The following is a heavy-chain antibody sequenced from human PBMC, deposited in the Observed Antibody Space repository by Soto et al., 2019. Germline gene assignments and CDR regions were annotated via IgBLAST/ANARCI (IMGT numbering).Heavy chain of an antibody. CDR2: ISSSSSYI. CDR3: ARDLGYSSSFYYYGMDV. V-gene: IGHV3-21*01. D-gene: IGHD6-6*01. J-gene: IGHJ6*02. Sequence: PGGSLRLSCAASGFTFSSYSMNRVRQAPGKGLEWVSSISSSSSYIYYADSVKGRFTISRDNAKNSLYLQMNSLRAEDTAVYYCARDLGYSSSFYYYGMDVWGQGTTVTVSS. CDR1: GFTFSSYS.